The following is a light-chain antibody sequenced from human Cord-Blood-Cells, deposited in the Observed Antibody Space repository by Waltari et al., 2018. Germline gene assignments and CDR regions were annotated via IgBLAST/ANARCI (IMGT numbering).Light chain of an antibody. CDR1: QSISTY. J-gene: IGKJ4*01. CDR2: AAS. V-gene: IGKV1-39*01. CDR3: QQSYSTPLT. Sequence: DIQMTKSPSSLFSSVGDRVTITCRASQSISTYLHWYQQKTGKAPKLLIYAASSLQSGVPSRFSGIGSGTDFTLTISSLQPEYFAAYYCQQSYSTPLTFGGGTRVEIK.